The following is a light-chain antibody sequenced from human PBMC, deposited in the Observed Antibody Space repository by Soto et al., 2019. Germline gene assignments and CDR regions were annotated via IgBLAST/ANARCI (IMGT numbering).Light chain of an antibody. V-gene: IGLV2-8*01. CDR1: SSDVGGYNY. J-gene: IGLJ1*01. CDR3: SSWPGSNVVNV. CDR2: DVT. Sequence: QSVLTQPPSASGSPGQSVTISCTGTSSDVGGYNYVSWYQQHPGKAPKLMIYDVTKRPSGVPDRFSGSKSGNTAPLTVSGLLAADEADYYCSSWPGSNVVNVFATGTKLTLL.